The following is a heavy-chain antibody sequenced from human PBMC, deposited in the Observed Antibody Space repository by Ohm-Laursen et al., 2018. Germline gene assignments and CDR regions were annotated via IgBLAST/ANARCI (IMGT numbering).Heavy chain of an antibody. CDR3: ALLSYPRGIPYAFDI. V-gene: IGHV4-39*01. Sequence: GTLSLTCTVSGGSISSGGYYWSWIRQHPGKGLEWIGSIYYSGSTYYNPSLKSRVTISVDTSKNQFSLKLSSVTAADTAVYYCALLSYPRGIPYAFDIWGQGTMVTVSS. D-gene: IGHD3-3*01. CDR2: IYYSGST. CDR1: GGSISSGGYY. J-gene: IGHJ3*02.